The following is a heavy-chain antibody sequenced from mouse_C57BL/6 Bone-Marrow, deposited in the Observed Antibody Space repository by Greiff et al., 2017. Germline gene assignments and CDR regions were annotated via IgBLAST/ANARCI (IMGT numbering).Heavy chain of an antibody. V-gene: IGHV10-1*01. CDR1: GFSFNTYA. J-gene: IGHJ2*01. CDR3: VRQEVINGDFAY. D-gene: IGHD2-3*01. CDR2: IRSKSNNYAT. Sequence: DAGGGLVQPKGSLKLSCAASGFSFNTYAMNWVRQAPGKGLEWVARIRSKSNNYATYYADSVKDRFTISRDDSESMLYLQMNNLKTEDTAMYYGVRQEVINGDFAYWGQGTTLTVSS.